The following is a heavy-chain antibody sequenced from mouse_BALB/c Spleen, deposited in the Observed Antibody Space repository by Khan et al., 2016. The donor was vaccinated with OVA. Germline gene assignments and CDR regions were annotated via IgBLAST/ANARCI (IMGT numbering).Heavy chain of an antibody. CDR3: TGISYRLAY. Sequence: VQLQQSGTVLARPGTSVKMSCKASGYTFTSYWMHWVKQRPGQGLEWIGAIYPGNSDTSYNQKFKGKAKLTAVTSTSTAFMELSSLTNEDSAVLYCTGISYRLAYWGQGTLVTVSA. CDR2: IYPGNSDT. J-gene: IGHJ3*01. CDR1: GYTFTSYW. V-gene: IGHV1-5*01. D-gene: IGHD2-12*01.